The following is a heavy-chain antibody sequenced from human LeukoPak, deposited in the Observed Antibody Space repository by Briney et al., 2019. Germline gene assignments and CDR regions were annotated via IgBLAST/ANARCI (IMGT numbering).Heavy chain of an antibody. CDR1: GFTFSNNA. CDR3: ARATTFDY. Sequence: GGSLRLSCAASGFTFSNNAMHWVRQAPGKGLEWVSYISSSSSTIYYADSVKGRFTISRDNAKNSLYLQLNSLRAEDTAVYYCARATTFDYWGQGTLVTVSS. D-gene: IGHD1-26*01. J-gene: IGHJ4*02. V-gene: IGHV3-48*01. CDR2: ISSSSSTI.